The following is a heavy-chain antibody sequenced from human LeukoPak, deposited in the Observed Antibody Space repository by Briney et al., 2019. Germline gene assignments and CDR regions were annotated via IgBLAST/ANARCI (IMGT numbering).Heavy chain of an antibody. CDR2: INHSGST. Sequence: PSETLSLTCTVSGGSISSYYWSWIRQPAGKGLEWIGEINHSGSTNYNPSLKSRVTISVDTSKNQFSLKLSSVTAADTAVYYCARGRYCSSTSCYRFRFDPWGQGTLVTVSS. V-gene: IGHV4-34*01. D-gene: IGHD2-2*01. CDR3: ARGRYCSSTSCYRFRFDP. CDR1: GGSISSYY. J-gene: IGHJ5*02.